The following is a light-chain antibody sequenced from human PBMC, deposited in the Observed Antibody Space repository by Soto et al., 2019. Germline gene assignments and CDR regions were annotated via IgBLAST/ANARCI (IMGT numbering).Light chain of an antibody. V-gene: IGKV1-12*01. Sequence: DIQMTQSPSSVSASVGDRVTITCRTSQGISGLLAWYQQKPGKAPKLLISAASSLQSGVPSRFSGSGSGTDXXXXXXXLXPEDFAXXYXQQCNKFPLTFGGGTRVEIK. J-gene: IGKJ4*01. CDR1: QGISGL. CDR2: AAS. CDR3: QQCNKFPLT.